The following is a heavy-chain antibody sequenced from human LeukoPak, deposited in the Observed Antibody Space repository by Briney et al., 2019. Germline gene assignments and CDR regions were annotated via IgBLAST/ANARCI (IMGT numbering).Heavy chain of an antibody. CDR2: MNPNSGST. V-gene: IGHV1-8*01. Sequence: GASVKVSCKAFGYTFTSYDINWVRQATGQGLEWMGWMNPNSGSTRYEQKFQGRVNMTRNTSINIAYMELSSLRCEDKAVYYCAGRRRFGDLSYIEYWGQGTLVTVSS. J-gene: IGHJ4*02. D-gene: IGHD3-10*01. CDR3: AGRRRFGDLSYIEY. CDR1: GYTFTSYD.